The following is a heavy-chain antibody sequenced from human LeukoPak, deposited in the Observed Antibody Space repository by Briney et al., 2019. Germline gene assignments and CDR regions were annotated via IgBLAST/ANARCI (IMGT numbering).Heavy chain of an antibody. V-gene: IGHV1-18*01. CDR2: ISAYNGNT. Sequence: ASVKVSCKISGYTFTSYGISWVRQAPGQGLEWMGWISAYNGNTNYAQKLQGRVTMTTDTSTSTAYMELRSLRSDDTAVYYCARVVITIFGVVIRLFDYWGQGTLVTVSS. J-gene: IGHJ4*02. CDR1: GYTFTSYG. D-gene: IGHD3-3*01. CDR3: ARVVITIFGVVIRLFDY.